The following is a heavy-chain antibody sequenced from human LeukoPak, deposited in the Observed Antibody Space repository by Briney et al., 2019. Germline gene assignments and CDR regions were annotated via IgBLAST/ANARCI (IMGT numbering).Heavy chain of an antibody. D-gene: IGHD1-26*01. J-gene: IGHJ6*03. Sequence: GGSLRLSCAASGFTFSSYWMSWVRQAPGKGLEWVANIKQDGSEKYYVDSVKGRFTISRDNAKNSLYLQMNSLRAEDTAVYYCASNSGSYFGYYYYYMDVWGKGTTVTVSS. CDR1: GFTFSSYW. CDR3: ASNSGSYFGYYYYYMDV. V-gene: IGHV3-7*01. CDR2: IKQDGSEK.